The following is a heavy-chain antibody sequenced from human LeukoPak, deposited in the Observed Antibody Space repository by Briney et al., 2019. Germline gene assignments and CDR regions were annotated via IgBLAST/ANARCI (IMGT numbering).Heavy chain of an antibody. CDR1: GDSVSSNSAA. J-gene: IGHJ6*02. CDR2: TYYRSKWYN. CDR3: ARDKQRAATYYYYGMDV. Sequence: SQTLSLTCALSGDSVSSNSAAWNWIRQSPSRGLEWLGRTYYRSKWYNDYAVSVKSRITINPDTSKNQFSLQLNSVTPEDTAVYYCARDKQRAATYYYYGMDVWGQGTTVTVSS. V-gene: IGHV6-1*01. D-gene: IGHD2-15*01.